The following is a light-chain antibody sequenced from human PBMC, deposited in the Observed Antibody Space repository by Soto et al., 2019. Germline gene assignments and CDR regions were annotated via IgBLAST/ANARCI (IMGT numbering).Light chain of an antibody. Sequence: EMGLTQSPGTLSLSRGERATLSCRASQSVSSSFLAWYQQKPGQAPRLLIYGASSRATGIPDRFSGSGSGTDFTLTISGLEPDDFAVYYCQQYGSSPWTFGQGTKVEIK. CDR1: QSVSSSF. J-gene: IGKJ1*01. CDR2: GAS. CDR3: QQYGSSPWT. V-gene: IGKV3-20*01.